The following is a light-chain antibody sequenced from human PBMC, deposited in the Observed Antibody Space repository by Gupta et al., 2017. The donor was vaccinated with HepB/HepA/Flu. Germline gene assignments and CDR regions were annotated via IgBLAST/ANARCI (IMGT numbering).Light chain of an antibody. V-gene: IGLV1-51*02. CDR1: SSNIGNNY. Sequence: QPVLTQPPSLAAAPGQTVTISCSGSSSNIGNNYVSWYQQLPGTAPKLLIYENNKRPSGIPDRFSGSKSGTSATLGITGLQTGDEADYYCGTWDSSLSAGVFGGGTKLTVL. CDR2: ENN. CDR3: GTWDSSLSAGV. J-gene: IGLJ3*02.